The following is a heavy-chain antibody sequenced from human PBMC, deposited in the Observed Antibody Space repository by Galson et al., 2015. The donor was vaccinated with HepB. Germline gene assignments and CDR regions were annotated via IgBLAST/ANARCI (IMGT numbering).Heavy chain of an antibody. J-gene: IGHJ4*02. CDR1: GYSFTSYW. CDR2: IYPGDSDT. CDR3: ARRGYYGSGSYSTPDY. D-gene: IGHD3-10*01. V-gene: IGHV5-51*03. Sequence: SGAEVKKPGESLKISCKGSGYSFTSYWIGWVRQMPGKGLEWMGIIYPGDSDTTYSPSFQGQITISADKSISTAYLQWSSLKAADTAMYYWARRGYYGSGSYSTPDYWGQGTLVTVSS.